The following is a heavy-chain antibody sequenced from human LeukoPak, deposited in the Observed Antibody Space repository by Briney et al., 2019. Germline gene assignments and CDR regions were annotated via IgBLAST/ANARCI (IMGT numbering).Heavy chain of an antibody. CDR3: ARLRRIAAADYYYYMEV. CDR2: IYTSGST. J-gene: IGHJ6*03. Sequence: PSETLSLTCTVSGGSISSYYWSWIRQPAGKGLEWIGRIYTSGSTNYNPSLKSRVTMSVDTSKNQFSLKLSSVTAADTAVYYCARLRRIAAADYYYYMEVWGKGTTVTVSS. V-gene: IGHV4-4*07. CDR1: GGSISSYY. D-gene: IGHD6-13*01.